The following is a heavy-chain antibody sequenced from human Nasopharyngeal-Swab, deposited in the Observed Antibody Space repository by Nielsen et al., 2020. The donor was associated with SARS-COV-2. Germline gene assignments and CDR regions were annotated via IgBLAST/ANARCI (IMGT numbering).Heavy chain of an antibody. Sequence: ASVKVSCKTSGYTFSSYGIAWVRQAPGQGLEWLGWISPYNDYTHYAQKFQGSVTMTSDTSTSTAYLELRSLTSDDTAVYYCARKLGVGLFDYWGQGTLVTVSS. CDR1: GYTFSSYG. D-gene: IGHD3-16*01. J-gene: IGHJ4*02. CDR3: ARKLGVGLFDY. V-gene: IGHV1-18*01. CDR2: ISPYNDYT.